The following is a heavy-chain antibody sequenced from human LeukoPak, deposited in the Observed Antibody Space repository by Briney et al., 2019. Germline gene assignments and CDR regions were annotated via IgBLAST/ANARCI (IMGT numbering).Heavy chain of an antibody. CDR1: GFTVSSNY. CDR3: AMRGNTRYDC. J-gene: IGHJ4*02. Sequence: GGSLRLSCAASGFTVSSNYMSWVRQAPGKGLEWVSVIYSGGSTYYADSVKGRFTISRDNSKNTVDLQMNSLRVEDTAVYYCAMRGNTRYDCWGQGTLVTVSS. CDR2: IYSGGST. V-gene: IGHV3-53*01.